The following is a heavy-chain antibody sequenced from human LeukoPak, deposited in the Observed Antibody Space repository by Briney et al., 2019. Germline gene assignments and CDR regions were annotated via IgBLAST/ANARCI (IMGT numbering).Heavy chain of an antibody. CDR3: ATGGTRAATGRMGF. CDR2: TSYDGNEK. D-gene: IGHD6-25*01. V-gene: IGHV3-30*03. CDR1: GFTFSSFG. J-gene: IGHJ4*02. Sequence: GGSLRLSCAASGFTFSSFGMHWVRQAPGKGLEWVAVTSYDGNEKYYADSVKGRFTISRDNSKNTVYLQMNSLRAEDTAVYYCATGGTRAATGRMGFWGQGTLVTVSS.